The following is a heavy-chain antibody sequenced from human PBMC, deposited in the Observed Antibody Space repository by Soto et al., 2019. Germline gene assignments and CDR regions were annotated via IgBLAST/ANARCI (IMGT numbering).Heavy chain of an antibody. CDR2: IYSGGST. CDR3: ARGWMDAFDM. Sequence: EVQLVESGGGLIQPGGSLRLSCAPSGIAVNNNYMSWVRQAPGKGLEWVSIIYSGGSTYYADSVKGRFTISRDNSRNTLYLQMNSQRAEDTAVYYCARGWMDAFDMWGQGTMVTVSS. CDR1: GIAVNNNY. V-gene: IGHV3-53*01. J-gene: IGHJ3*02. D-gene: IGHD2-2*03.